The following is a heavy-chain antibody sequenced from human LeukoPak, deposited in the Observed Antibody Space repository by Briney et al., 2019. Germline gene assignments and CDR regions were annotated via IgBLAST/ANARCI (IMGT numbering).Heavy chain of an antibody. CDR3: AKDTGYNYGYDY. V-gene: IGHV3-30*18. D-gene: IGHD5-18*01. Sequence: PGGSLRLSCAASGFTFSSYGMHWVRQAPGKGLEWVAVISYDGSSKYYADSVKGRFTISRDNSKNMLYLQMNSLRAEDTAIYYCAKDTGYNYGYDYWGQGTLATVSS. J-gene: IGHJ4*02. CDR2: ISYDGSSK. CDR1: GFTFSSYG.